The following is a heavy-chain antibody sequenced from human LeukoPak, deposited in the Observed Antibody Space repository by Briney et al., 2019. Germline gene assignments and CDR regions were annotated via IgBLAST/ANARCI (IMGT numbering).Heavy chain of an antibody. CDR3: ARPYDSSGYPFDY. CDR1: GFTFSSYA. J-gene: IGHJ4*02. D-gene: IGHD3-22*01. Sequence: PGGSLRLSCAASGFTFSSYAMSWVRQAPGKGLEWVANIKQDGSEKYYVDSVKGRFTISRDNAKNSLYLQMNSLRAEDTAVYYCARPYDSSGYPFDYWGQGTLVTVSS. CDR2: IKQDGSEK. V-gene: IGHV3-7*01.